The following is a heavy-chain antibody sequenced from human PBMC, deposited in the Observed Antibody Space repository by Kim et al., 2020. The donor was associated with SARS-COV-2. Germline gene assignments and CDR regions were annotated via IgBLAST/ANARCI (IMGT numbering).Heavy chain of an antibody. Sequence: ASVKVPCKASGYTFTGYYMHWVRQAPGQGLEWMGWINPNSGGTNYAQKFQGRVTMTRDTSISTAYMELSRLRSDDTAVYYCARDEVTWIQLWNYYYYYGMDVWGQGTTVTVSS. V-gene: IGHV1-2*02. CDR2: INPNSGGT. CDR1: GYTFTGYY. J-gene: IGHJ6*02. CDR3: ARDEVTWIQLWNYYYYYGMDV. D-gene: IGHD5-18*01.